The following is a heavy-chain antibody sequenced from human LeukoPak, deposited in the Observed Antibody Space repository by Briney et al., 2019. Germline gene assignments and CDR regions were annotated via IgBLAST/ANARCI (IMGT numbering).Heavy chain of an antibody. D-gene: IGHD6-19*01. CDR2: ISWNSGSI. Sequence: GGPLRLSCAASGFTFDDYAMHWVRQAPGKGLEWVSGISWNSGSIGYADSVKGRFTISRDNAKNSLYLQMNSLRAEDTALYSCAKSLSSGLIYFDYWGQGTLVTVSS. J-gene: IGHJ4*02. CDR3: AKSLSSGLIYFDY. CDR1: GFTFDDYA. V-gene: IGHV3-9*01.